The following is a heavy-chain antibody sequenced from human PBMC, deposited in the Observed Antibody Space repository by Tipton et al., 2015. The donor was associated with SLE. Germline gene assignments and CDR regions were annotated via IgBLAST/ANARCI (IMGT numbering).Heavy chain of an antibody. CDR1: GYTFTSYG. V-gene: IGHV1-18*01. CDR3: ARDRRRYSSSWYPPGY. J-gene: IGHJ4*02. Sequence: QSGAEVKKPGASMKVSCKASGYTFTSYGISWVRQAPGQGLEWMGWISAYNGNTNYAQKLQGRVTMTTDTSTSTAYMELSSLRSEDTAVYYCARDRRRYSSSWYPPGYWGQGTLVTVSS. CDR2: ISAYNGNT. D-gene: IGHD6-13*01.